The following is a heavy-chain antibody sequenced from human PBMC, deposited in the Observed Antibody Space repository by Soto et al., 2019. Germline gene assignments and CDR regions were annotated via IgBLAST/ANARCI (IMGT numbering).Heavy chain of an antibody. CDR1: GFTFTRHD. J-gene: IGHJ4*02. CDR2: ISYDGKVK. D-gene: IGHD3-9*01. CDR3: AALEGFDGAAYYPLDY. V-gene: IGHV3-30*03. Sequence: GSLRLSCAGSGFTFTRHDMHWVRQPPGKGLEWVALISYDGKVKYYAESVKGRFTISRDNSKNTLDLQMNSLTAEDTAVYYCAALEGFDGAAYYPLDYWGQGTLVTVS.